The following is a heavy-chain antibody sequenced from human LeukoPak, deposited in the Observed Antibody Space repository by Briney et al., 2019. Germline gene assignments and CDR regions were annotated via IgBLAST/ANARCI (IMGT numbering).Heavy chain of an antibody. J-gene: IGHJ6*02. CDR1: GFTFSDYY. Sequence: PGGSLRLSCAASGFTFSDYYMSWIRQAPGKGLEWVLYISRSGSTIYYADSVKGRFTISRDNAKNSLYLQMNSLRAEDTAVYYCARERLGLAAAGTGSYYYYGMDVWGQGTTVTVSS. CDR3: ARERLGLAAAGTGSYYYYGMDV. V-gene: IGHV3-11*04. D-gene: IGHD6-13*01. CDR2: ISRSGSTI.